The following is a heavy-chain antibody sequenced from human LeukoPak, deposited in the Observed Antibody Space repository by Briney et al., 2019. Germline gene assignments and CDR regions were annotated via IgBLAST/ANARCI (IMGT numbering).Heavy chain of an antibody. Sequence: GGSLRLSCAASGFTFRDYAMSWVRQAPGEGLEWVSYISSSSRSIYNADSVKGRFTISRGNAKNSLYLQMNSLRDDDTAVYYCARDWAGMAADYWGQGTLVTVSS. V-gene: IGHV3-48*02. CDR1: GFTFRDYA. CDR2: ISSSSRSI. D-gene: IGHD5-24*01. J-gene: IGHJ4*02. CDR3: ARDWAGMAADY.